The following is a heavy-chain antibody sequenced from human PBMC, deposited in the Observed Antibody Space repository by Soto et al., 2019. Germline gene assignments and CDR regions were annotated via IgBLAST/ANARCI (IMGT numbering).Heavy chain of an antibody. J-gene: IGHJ4*02. CDR3: ATALRMSGWYFDY. V-gene: IGHV1-24*01. D-gene: IGHD6-19*01. CDR1: GYTLTELS. Sequence: QVQLVQSGAEVKKPGASVKVSCKVSGYTLTELSMHWVRQAPGKGLEWMGGFDPDDGETIYAQKFQGRVTMTEDTSTEPADMELSSLRSEDTAVYYCATALRMSGWYFDYWGQGTLVTVSS. CDR2: FDPDDGET.